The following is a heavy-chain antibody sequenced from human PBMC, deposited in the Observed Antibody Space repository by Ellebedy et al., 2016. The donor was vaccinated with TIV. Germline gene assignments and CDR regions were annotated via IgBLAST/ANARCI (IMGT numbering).Heavy chain of an antibody. CDR2: IYHSGNT. Sequence: SETLSLTXTVSNYSISSGYYWGWLRQPPGKGLEWFGTIYHSGNTYYSPSLKSRVTISVDTSKNQFSLRLNSVTAADTAVYYCARQGCSSTSCYPLPGYWGQGTLVTVSS. D-gene: IGHD2-2*01. CDR3: ARQGCSSTSCYPLPGY. CDR1: NYSISSGYY. V-gene: IGHV4-38-2*02. J-gene: IGHJ4*02.